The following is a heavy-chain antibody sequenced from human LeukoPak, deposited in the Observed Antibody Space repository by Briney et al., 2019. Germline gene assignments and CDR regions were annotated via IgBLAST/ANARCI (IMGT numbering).Heavy chain of an antibody. J-gene: IGHJ4*02. D-gene: IGHD1-26*01. Sequence: ASVKVSCKASGYTFTGYFMHWVRQAPGQGLEWMGWINPNSGDANYAQKFQGRVTMTRDTSISTAYMELSRLRSDDTAVYYCASGYLSGSTYYFDYWGQGTLVTVSS. CDR3: ASGYLSGSTYYFDY. CDR2: INPNSGDA. V-gene: IGHV1-2*02. CDR1: GYTFTGYF.